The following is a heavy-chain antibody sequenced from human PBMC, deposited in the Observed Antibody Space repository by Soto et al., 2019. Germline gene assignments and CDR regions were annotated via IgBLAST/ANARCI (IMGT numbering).Heavy chain of an antibody. CDR2: INHSGST. Sequence: QVQLQQWGAGLLKPSETLSLTCAVYGGSFSGYYWSWIRQPPGKGLEWIGEINHSGSTNYNPSLKSRVTISVDTSKNQFSLKLSSVTAADTAVYYCAREWFGELLPPHYYGMDVWGQGTTVTVSS. V-gene: IGHV4-34*01. CDR1: GGSFSGYY. D-gene: IGHD3-10*01. J-gene: IGHJ6*02. CDR3: AREWFGELLPPHYYGMDV.